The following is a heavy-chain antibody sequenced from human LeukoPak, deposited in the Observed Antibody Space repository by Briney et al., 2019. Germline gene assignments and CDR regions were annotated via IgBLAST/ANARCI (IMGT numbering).Heavy chain of an antibody. CDR1: GYSFTDYY. J-gene: IGHJ4*02. Sequence: ASVKVSCKASGYSFTDYYMHWVRQAPGQGLEWMGWINPSTGGADYAQKFQGRVTMTRDTSISTAYLELSRLKSDDTAVFYCARRVTGDYFDYWGQGALATVSS. CDR2: INPSTGGA. D-gene: IGHD2-21*02. V-gene: IGHV1-2*02. CDR3: ARRVTGDYFDY.